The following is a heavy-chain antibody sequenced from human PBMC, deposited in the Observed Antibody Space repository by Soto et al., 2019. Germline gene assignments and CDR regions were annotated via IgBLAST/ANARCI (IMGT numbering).Heavy chain of an antibody. CDR2: ISAYNGNT. Sequence: GASVKVSCKASGYTFTSYGISWVRQAPGQGLEWMGWISAYNGNTNYAQKLQGRVTMTTDTSTSTAYMELRSLRSDDTAVYYCARDLTRYSSGSSRFVPWGQGTLVTVSS. D-gene: IGHD6-19*01. J-gene: IGHJ5*02. CDR1: GYTFTSYG. V-gene: IGHV1-18*01. CDR3: ARDLTRYSSGSSRFVP.